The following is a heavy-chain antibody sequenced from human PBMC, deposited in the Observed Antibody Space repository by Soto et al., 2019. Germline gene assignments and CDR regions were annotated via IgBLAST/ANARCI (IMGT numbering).Heavy chain of an antibody. CDR3: ARLEASSGSIPLYYYYGMDV. V-gene: IGHV3-21*01. J-gene: IGHJ6*02. CDR2: ISSSSSYI. CDR1: GFTFSSYS. Sequence: EVQLVESGGGLVKLGGSLRLSCAASGFTFSSYSMNWVRQAPGKGLEWVSSISSSSSYIYYADSVKGRFTISRDNAKNSLYLQMNSLRAEDTAVYYCARLEASSGSIPLYYYYGMDVWGQGTTVTVSS. D-gene: IGHD3-22*01.